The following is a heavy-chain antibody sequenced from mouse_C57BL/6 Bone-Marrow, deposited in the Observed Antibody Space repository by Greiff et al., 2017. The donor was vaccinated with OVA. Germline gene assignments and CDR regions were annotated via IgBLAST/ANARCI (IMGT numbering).Heavy chain of an antibody. J-gene: IGHJ2*01. V-gene: IGHV1-54*01. Sequence: QVQLKESGAELVRPGTSVKVSCKASGYAFTNYLIEWVKQRPGQGLEWIGVINPGSGGTNYNEKFKGKATLTADKSSSTAYMQLSSLTSEDSAVYFCARLGWNYFDYWGQGTTLTVSS. CDR2: INPGSGGT. CDR1: GYAFTNYL. CDR3: ARLGWNYFDY. D-gene: IGHD3-3*01.